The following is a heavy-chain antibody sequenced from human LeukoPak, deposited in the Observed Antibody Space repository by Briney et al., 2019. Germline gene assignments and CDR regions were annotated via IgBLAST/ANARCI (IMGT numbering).Heavy chain of an antibody. CDR3: ASDSSSWAAYYFDY. Sequence: ASVKLSCKASGYTFTGDYMHCVRQAPGQGLEWVGWINPNSGGTNYAQKFQGRVTMTRDTSISTAYMELSRLRSDDTAVYYCASDSSSWAAYYFDYRGQGTLVTVSS. V-gene: IGHV1-2*02. D-gene: IGHD6-13*01. CDR1: GYTFTGDY. CDR2: INPNSGGT. J-gene: IGHJ4*02.